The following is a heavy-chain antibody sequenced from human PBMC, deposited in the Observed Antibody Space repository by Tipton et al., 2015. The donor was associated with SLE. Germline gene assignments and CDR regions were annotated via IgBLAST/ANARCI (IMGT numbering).Heavy chain of an antibody. CDR1: GFTFSSYG. CDR3: AKDYRDYYGSGSLFDY. CDR2: ISYDGSNK. D-gene: IGHD3-10*01. Sequence: SLRLSCAASGFTFSSYGMHWVRQAPGKGLEWVAVISYDGSNKYYADSVKGRFTISRDNSKNTLYLQMNSLRAEDTAVYYCAKDYRDYYGSGSLFDYWGQGTLVTVSS. J-gene: IGHJ4*02. V-gene: IGHV3-30*18.